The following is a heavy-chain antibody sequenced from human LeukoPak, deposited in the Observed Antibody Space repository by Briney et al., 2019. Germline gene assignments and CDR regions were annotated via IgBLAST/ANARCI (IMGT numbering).Heavy chain of an antibody. J-gene: IGHJ4*02. CDR2: IYYSGST. Sequence: LETLSLTCTVSGGSMSPYHWGWIRQPPGKGLEWTGYIYYSGSTNYNPSLNSRVTISVDTSKNQFSLRLSSVTAADTAIYYRARAVSGRFDYWGQGTLVTVSS. D-gene: IGHD6-19*01. V-gene: IGHV4-59*08. CDR1: GGSMSPYH. CDR3: ARAVSGRFDY.